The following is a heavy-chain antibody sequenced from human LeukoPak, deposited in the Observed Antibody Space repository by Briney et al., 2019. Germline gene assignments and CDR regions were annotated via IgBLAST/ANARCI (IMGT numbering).Heavy chain of an antibody. J-gene: IGHJ4*02. D-gene: IGHD4-23*01. CDR3: ASPTPYGGFDY. V-gene: IGHV3-30-3*01. Sequence: GGSLRLSCAASGFTFSSYAMHWVPQAPGKGLEWVAVISYDGSNKYYADSVKGRFTISRDNSKNTLYLQMNSLRAEDTAVYYCASPTPYGGFDYWGQGTLVTVSS. CDR2: ISYDGSNK. CDR1: GFTFSSYA.